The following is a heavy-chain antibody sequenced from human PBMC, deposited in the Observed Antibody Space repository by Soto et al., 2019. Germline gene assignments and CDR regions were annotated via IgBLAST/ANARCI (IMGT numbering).Heavy chain of an antibody. CDR3: ARGQTTVHYYYYYGMDV. D-gene: IGHD4-17*01. J-gene: IGHJ6*02. CDR2: INHSGST. Sequence: SETLSLTCAVYGGSFSCYYWSWIRQPPGKGLEWIGEINHSGSTNYNPSLKSRVTISVDTSKNQFSLKLSSVTAADTAVYYCARGQTTVHYYYYYGMDVWGQGTTVTVSS. CDR1: GGSFSCYY. V-gene: IGHV4-34*01.